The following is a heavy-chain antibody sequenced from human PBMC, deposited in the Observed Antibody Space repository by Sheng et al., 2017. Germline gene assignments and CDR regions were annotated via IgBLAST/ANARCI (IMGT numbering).Heavy chain of an antibody. CDR1: GGTFSSYA. V-gene: IGHV1-69*13. CDR3: ARTEKYYYDSSGYRAFDI. Sequence: QVQLVQSGAEVKKPGSSVKVSCKASGGTFSSYAISWVRQAPGQGLEWMGGIIPIFGTANYAQKFQGRVTITADESTSTAYMELSSLRSEDTAVYYCARTEKYYYDSSGYRAFDIWGQGTMVTVSS. J-gene: IGHJ3*02. CDR2: IIPIFGTA. D-gene: IGHD3-22*01.